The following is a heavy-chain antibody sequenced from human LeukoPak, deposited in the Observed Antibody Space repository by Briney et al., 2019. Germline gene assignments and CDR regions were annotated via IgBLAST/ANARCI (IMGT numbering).Heavy chain of an antibody. CDR3: AARPTSEAVAPSDF. CDR1: GFTPSKCG. J-gene: IGHJ4*02. CDR2: ISGSGGST. Sequence: GGSLRLSCAGSGFTPSKCGMSWVRQAPGKGLEWVSGISGSGGSTHYADSVKGRFTISRDNSKSTLYLQMNSLRAEDTATYYCAARPTSEAVAPSDFWGQGTLVTVSP. V-gene: IGHV3-23*01. D-gene: IGHD6-19*01.